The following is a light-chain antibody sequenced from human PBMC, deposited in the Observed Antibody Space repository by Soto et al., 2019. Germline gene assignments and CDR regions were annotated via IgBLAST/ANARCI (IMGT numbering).Light chain of an antibody. CDR3: QQSYSTPWT. CDR2: AAS. V-gene: IGKV1-39*01. Sequence: DIQMTQCPSSLSASVGDRVTITCRASQSISSYLNWYQQKPGKPPKLLIYAASSLQSGVPSRFSGSGSWTDFTLTISSLQPEDFATYYCQQSYSTPWTVGQGTKVDIK. J-gene: IGKJ1*01. CDR1: QSISSY.